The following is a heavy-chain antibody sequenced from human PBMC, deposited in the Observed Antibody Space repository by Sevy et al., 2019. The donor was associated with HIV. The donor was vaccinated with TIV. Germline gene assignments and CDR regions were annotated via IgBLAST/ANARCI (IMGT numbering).Heavy chain of an antibody. D-gene: IGHD6-13*01. CDR1: GYTFTSYG. Sequence: ASVKVSCKASGYTFTSYGISWVRQAPGQGLEWMGWISAYNGNTNYAQKLQGRVTMTTDTSTSTAYMELRSLISDDTAVYYCARDRDSSSWTLFGYWGQGTLVTVSS. J-gene: IGHJ4*02. V-gene: IGHV1-18*04. CDR2: ISAYNGNT. CDR3: ARDRDSSSWTLFGY.